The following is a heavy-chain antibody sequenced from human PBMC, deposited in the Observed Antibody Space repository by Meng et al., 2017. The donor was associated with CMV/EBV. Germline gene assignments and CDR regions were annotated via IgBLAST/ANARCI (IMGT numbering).Heavy chain of an antibody. CDR1: GFTFTSSA. CDR3: ARGPGVVVPAATDY. CDR2: IVVGSGNT. D-gene: IGHD2-2*01. V-gene: IGHV1-58*01. J-gene: IGHJ4*02. Sequence: SVKVSCKASGFTFTSSAVQWVRQARGQRLEWIGWIVVGSGNTNYAQKFQERVTITRDTSTSTAYMELRSLRSDDTAVYYCARGPGVVVPAATDYWGQGTLVTVSS.